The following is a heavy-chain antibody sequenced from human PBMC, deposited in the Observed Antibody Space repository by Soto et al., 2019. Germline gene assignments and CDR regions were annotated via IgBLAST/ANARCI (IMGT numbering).Heavy chain of an antibody. CDR1: GGSISSYY. J-gene: IGHJ5*02. D-gene: IGHD6-19*01. V-gene: IGHV4-59*01. CDR3: ARDGPGSGWTSWFDP. CDR2: IYYSGIT. Sequence: SEXLSLTCTVSGGSISSYYRSWIRQPPGKGLEWIGYIYYSGITNYNPSLKSRVTISVDTSKNQFSLKLSSVTAADTAVYYCARDGPGSGWTSWFDPWGQGTLVTVSS.